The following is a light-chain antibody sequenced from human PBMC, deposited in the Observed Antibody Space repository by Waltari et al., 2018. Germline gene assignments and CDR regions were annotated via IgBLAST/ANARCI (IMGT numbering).Light chain of an antibody. Sequence: DIQMIQSPSSVSASIGDTVTITCRASQRITTWLAWYQQKPGKAPKLLIYAASTLQSGVPSRFSGSGSGTDFTLTISSLQPEDFATYYCQQANSFPFTFGPGTKVDIK. CDR1: QRITTW. CDR2: AAS. V-gene: IGKV1D-12*01. CDR3: QQANSFPFT. J-gene: IGKJ3*01.